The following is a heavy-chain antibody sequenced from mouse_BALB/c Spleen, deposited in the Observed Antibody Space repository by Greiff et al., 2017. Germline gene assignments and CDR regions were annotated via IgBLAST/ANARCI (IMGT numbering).Heavy chain of an antibody. V-gene: IGHV5-6*01. D-gene: IGHD1-1*01. CDR3: ARDGSSWDYYAMDY. CDR2: ISSGGSYT. Sequence: EVQRVESGGDLVKPGGSLKLSCAASGFTFSSYGMSWVRQTPDKRLEWVATISSGGSYTYYPDSVKGRFTISRDNAKNTLYLQMSSLKSEETAMYYCARDGSSWDYYAMDYWGQGTSVTVSS. J-gene: IGHJ4*01. CDR1: GFTFSSYG.